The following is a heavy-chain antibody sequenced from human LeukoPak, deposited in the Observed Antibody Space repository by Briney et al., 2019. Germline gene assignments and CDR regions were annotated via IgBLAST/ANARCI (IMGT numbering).Heavy chain of an antibody. Sequence: PGGSLRLSCAASGFTFSSYGMHWVRQAPGKGLEWVAVISYDGSNKYYADSVKGRFTISRDNSKNTLYLQMNSLRAEDTAVYYCAKDLRQWLAHSYFDYWGQGTQVTVSS. CDR3: AKDLRQWLAHSYFDY. CDR1: GFTFSSYG. J-gene: IGHJ4*02. CDR2: ISYDGSNK. D-gene: IGHD6-19*01. V-gene: IGHV3-30*18.